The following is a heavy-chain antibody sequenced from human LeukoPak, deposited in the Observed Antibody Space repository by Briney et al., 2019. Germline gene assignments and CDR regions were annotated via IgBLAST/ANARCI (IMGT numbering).Heavy chain of an antibody. Sequence: PGGSLRLSCAASGFTFSSYAMSWVRQAPGKGLEWVSAISGSATTYYADSVKGRFTISRDNAENSLYLQMNSLRAEDMALYYCAKDNEGYFGYWGQGTLVTVSS. V-gene: IGHV3-23*01. D-gene: IGHD2-8*01. CDR1: GFTFSSYA. CDR3: AKDNEGYFGY. J-gene: IGHJ4*02. CDR2: ISGSATT.